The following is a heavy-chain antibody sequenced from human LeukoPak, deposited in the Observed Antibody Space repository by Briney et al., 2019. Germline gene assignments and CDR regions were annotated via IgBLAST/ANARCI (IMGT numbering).Heavy chain of an antibody. D-gene: IGHD3-3*01. CDR3: AKIGGDFWSGYHHFDY. J-gene: IGHJ4*02. V-gene: IGHV3-30*18. CDR1: GFTFSNYA. CDR2: ISYDGYNK. Sequence: HPGGSLRLSCAASGFTFSNYAMHWVRQAPGKGLEWVALISYDGYNKYYGDSVKGRFTISRDNSKNTLYLQMNSLRAEDTAVYYCAKIGGDFWSGYHHFDYWGQGTLVTVPS.